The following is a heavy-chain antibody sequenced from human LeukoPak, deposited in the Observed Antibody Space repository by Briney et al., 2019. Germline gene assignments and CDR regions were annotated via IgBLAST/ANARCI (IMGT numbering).Heavy chain of an antibody. V-gene: IGHV3-43*02. J-gene: IGHJ5*02. Sequence: GGSLRLSCAASGFTFGDYGMHWVRQAPGKGLEWVALINGDGDSTFYADSVEGRLTISRDNSRNSLYLQMNSLRSEDAALYYCTKDAFTWTNWFDPWGQGTLVTVSS. CDR1: GFTFGDYG. D-gene: IGHD3-3*02. CDR3: TKDAFTWTNWFDP. CDR2: INGDGDST.